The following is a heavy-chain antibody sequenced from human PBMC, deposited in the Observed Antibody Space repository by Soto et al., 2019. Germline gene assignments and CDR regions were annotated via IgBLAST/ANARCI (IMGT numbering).Heavy chain of an antibody. CDR1: GGSISSYY. CDR2: IYYSGST. J-gene: IGHJ5*02. D-gene: IGHD2-2*01. CDR3: ARDRGRDCSSTSCYPWFDP. V-gene: IGHV4-59*01. Sequence: SETLSLTCTVSGGSISSYYWSWIRQPPGKGLEWIGYIYYSGSTNYNPSLKSRVTISVDTSKNQFSLKLSSVTAADTAVYYCARDRGRDCSSTSCYPWFDPWGQGTLVTVSS.